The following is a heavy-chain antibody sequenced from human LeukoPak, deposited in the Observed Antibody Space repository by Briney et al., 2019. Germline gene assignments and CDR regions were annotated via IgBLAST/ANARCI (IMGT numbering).Heavy chain of an antibody. J-gene: IGHJ1*01. CDR1: GYSISSGYY. CDR2: IYHSGST. Sequence: SETLSLTCTVSGYSISSGYYWGWIRPPPGKGLEWIGIIYHSGSTYYNPSLKSRVTISVDTSKNQFSLKLRSVTAADTAVYYCARDPEENTQHWGQGTLVTVSS. CDR3: ARDPEENTQH. V-gene: IGHV4-38-2*02.